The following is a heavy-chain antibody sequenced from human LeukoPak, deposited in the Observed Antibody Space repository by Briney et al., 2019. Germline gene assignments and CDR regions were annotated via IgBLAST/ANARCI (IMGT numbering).Heavy chain of an antibody. D-gene: IGHD3-3*01. Sequence: GGSLRLSCSASGFTFSNCALAWVRQAPGKGLEYISVITYNGISTYYADSVKGRFTISRDNFKSTLYLQMSSLRAEDTAVYYCAMNWNCDSWGQGTLVTVSS. J-gene: IGHJ4*02. CDR1: GFTFSNCA. CDR2: ITYNGIST. V-gene: IGHV3-64D*09. CDR3: AMNWNCDS.